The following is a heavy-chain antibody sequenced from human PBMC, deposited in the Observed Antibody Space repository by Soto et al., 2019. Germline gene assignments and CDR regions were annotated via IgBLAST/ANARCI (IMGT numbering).Heavy chain of an antibody. CDR1: GFTFSTYV. Sequence: QVQLVESGGGVVQPGRSLRLSCAASGFTFSTYVMHWVRQAPDKGLEWVVVISKDGSNKHYADSVKGRFTISRDNSKNTLYLQMNSLRAEDTAVYYCARSYCGDDCALDYWGQGTLVTV. J-gene: IGHJ4*02. CDR3: ARSYCGDDCALDY. D-gene: IGHD2-21*02. CDR2: ISKDGSNK. V-gene: IGHV3-30-3*01.